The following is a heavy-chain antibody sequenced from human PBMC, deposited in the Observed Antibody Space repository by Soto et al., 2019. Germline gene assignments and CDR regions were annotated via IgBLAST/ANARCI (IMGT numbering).Heavy chain of an antibody. J-gene: IGHJ4*02. CDR3: ARGGGHDFGIDY. D-gene: IGHD4-17*01. CDR1: GYTFKNYA. V-gene: IGHV1-3*01. CDR2: INAGNSHT. Sequence: QVQLVQSGAEVKQPGASVKVSCKASGYTFKNYAIHWLRQAPGQRLEWMGWINAGNSHTKYSRKIQGTVTITRDTSANAGYMELRRLRSEDTAVYYCARGGGHDFGIDYWGQGILVIVSS.